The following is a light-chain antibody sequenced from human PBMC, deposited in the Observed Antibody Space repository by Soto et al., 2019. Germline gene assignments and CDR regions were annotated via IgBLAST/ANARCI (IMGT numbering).Light chain of an antibody. J-gene: IGLJ3*02. V-gene: IGLV2-8*01. Sequence: QSALTQPPSASGSPGQSVTISCTGTSDDVGGYNYVSWYQQHPGKAPKLMISEVSERPSGVPDRFSGSKSGNTASLTVSGLQAEDEADYYCSSYAGSNNLVFGGGTKLTFL. CDR2: EVS. CDR3: SSYAGSNNLV. CDR1: SDDVGGYNY.